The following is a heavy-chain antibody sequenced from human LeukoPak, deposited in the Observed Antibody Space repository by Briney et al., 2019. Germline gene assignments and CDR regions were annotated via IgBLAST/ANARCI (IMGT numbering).Heavy chain of an antibody. CDR1: GLPFSLSA. J-gene: IGHJ4*02. D-gene: IGHD5-24*01. Sequence: LTLPCAPWGLPFSLSAMHWLRRARGKGREGLTFISYDGSSKYYALAAKRRFTISRHNSKNTVYPDISTVGLQDTAVYYCTEERDRDGYFRYWGQGTLVTVSS. CDR3: TEERDRDGYFRY. CDR2: ISYDGSSK. V-gene: IGHV3-30*04.